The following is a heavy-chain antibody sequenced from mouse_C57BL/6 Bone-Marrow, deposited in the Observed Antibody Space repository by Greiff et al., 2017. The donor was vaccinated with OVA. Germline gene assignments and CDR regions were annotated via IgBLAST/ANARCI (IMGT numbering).Heavy chain of an antibody. CDR3: ARRVYDGYYFDY. CDR1: GYTFTDYN. J-gene: IGHJ2*01. D-gene: IGHD2-3*01. V-gene: IGHV1-18*01. Sequence: EVHLVESGPELVKPGASVKIPCKASGYTFTDYNMDWVKQSHGKSLEWIGDINPNNGGTIYNQKFKGKATLTVDKSSSTAYMELRSLTSEDTAVYYCARRVYDGYYFDYWGQGTTLTVAS. CDR2: INPNNGGT.